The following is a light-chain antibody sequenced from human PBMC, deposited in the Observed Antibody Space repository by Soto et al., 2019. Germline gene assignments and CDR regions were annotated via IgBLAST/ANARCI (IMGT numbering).Light chain of an antibody. CDR2: DAS. CDR3: QQYESYPYS. Sequence: DIQMTQSPSTLSASVGDRVTITCRASQSISSWLAWYQQKPGKAPKLLIYDASSLESGVPSRFSGSGSATEFTLTISSLQPDDFATYYCQQYESYPYSFGQGTKVDI. J-gene: IGKJ2*03. V-gene: IGKV1-5*01. CDR1: QSISSW.